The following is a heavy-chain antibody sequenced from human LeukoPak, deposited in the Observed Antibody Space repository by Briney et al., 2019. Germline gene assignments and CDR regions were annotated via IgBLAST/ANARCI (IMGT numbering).Heavy chain of an antibody. D-gene: IGHD5-18*01. Sequence: SETLSLTCTVSGGSISSSSYYWGWIRQPPGKGLEWIGSIYYSGSTYYNPSLKSRVSISVDTSKKQFSLKLSSVTAADTAVYYCARENLDTAMVDYWGQGNPGHRLL. CDR3: ARENLDTAMVDY. CDR1: GGSISSSSYY. J-gene: IGHJ4*02. CDR2: IYYSGST. V-gene: IGHV4-39*07.